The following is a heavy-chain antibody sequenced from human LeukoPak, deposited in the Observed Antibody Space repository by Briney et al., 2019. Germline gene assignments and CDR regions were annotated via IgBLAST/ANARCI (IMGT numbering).Heavy chain of an antibody. J-gene: IGHJ3*02. D-gene: IGHD1-26*01. Sequence: ASVKVSCKASGGTFSSYGITWVRQAPGQGLEWMGWISAYNGNTNYAQKLQGRVTMTTDTSTSIAYMELRSLRSDDTALYYCARDMIVGASTFFDAFDIWGQGTMVTVSS. CDR1: GGTFSSYG. CDR3: ARDMIVGASTFFDAFDI. V-gene: IGHV1-18*01. CDR2: ISAYNGNT.